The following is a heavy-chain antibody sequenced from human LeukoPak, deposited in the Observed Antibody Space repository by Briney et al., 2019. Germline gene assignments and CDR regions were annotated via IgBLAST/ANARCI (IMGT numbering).Heavy chain of an antibody. Sequence: SETLSLTCAVYGGSFSGYYWSWIRQPPGKGLEWIGEINHSGSTNYNPPLKSRVTISVDTSKNQFSLKLSSVTAADTAAYYCAREADCSGGSCYYWGQGTLVTVSS. J-gene: IGHJ4*02. CDR3: AREADCSGGSCYY. D-gene: IGHD2-15*01. V-gene: IGHV4-34*01. CDR2: INHSGST. CDR1: GGSFSGYY.